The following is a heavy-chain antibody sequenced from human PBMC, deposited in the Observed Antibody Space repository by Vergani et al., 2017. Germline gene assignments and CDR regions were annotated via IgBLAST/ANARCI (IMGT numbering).Heavy chain of an antibody. D-gene: IGHD3-10*01. CDR1: GGSISSSNW. V-gene: IGHV4-4*02. CDR3: ARGEITMVRGVTYDY. Sequence: QVQLQESGPGLVKPSGTLSLTCAVSGGSISSSNWWSWVRQPPGKGLEWIGYIYYSGSTYYNPSLKSRVTISVDTSKNQFSLKLSSVTAADTAVYYCARGEITMVRGVTYDYWGQGTLVTVSS. CDR2: IYYSGST. J-gene: IGHJ4*02.